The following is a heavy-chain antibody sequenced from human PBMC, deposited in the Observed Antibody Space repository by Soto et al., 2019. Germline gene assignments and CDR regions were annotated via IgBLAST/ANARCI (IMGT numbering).Heavy chain of an antibody. D-gene: IGHD3-10*01. V-gene: IGHV4-31*03. CDR2: IYYSGST. CDR1: GGSISSGGYY. J-gene: IGHJ6*02. CDR3: ARDRGLHYFGSGSSRPKNYGMDV. Sequence: SETLSLTCTVSGGSISSGGYYWSWIRQHPGKGLEWIGYIYYSGSTYYNPSLKSRVNISVDRSKNQFSLKLSSVTAADTAVYYCARDRGLHYFGSGSSRPKNYGMDVWGQGTTVTVSS.